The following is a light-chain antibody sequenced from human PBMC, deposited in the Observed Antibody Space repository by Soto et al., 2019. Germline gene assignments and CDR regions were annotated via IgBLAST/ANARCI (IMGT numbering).Light chain of an antibody. CDR1: QSISNN. V-gene: IGKV3-20*01. Sequence: IVMTQSPATLSLYPGEKATLSCRASQSISNNFAWFQQKPGQAPRLLIYGASTRATGIPARLSGSGSGTDFTLTISRLEPEDFAVYYCQQYGSSPPITFGQGTRLE. CDR2: GAS. J-gene: IGKJ5*01. CDR3: QQYGSSPPIT.